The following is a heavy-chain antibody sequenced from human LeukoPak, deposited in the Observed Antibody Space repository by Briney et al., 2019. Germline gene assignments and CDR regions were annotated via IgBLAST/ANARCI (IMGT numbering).Heavy chain of an antibody. CDR3: ARGLRGSYYSPFDY. D-gene: IGHD1-26*01. CDR1: GGSFSGYF. Sequence: PSETLSLTCAVYGGSFSGYFWSWIRQSPGKGLEWIGSIYYSGSTYYNPSLKSRVTISVDTSKNQFSLKLSSVTAADTAVYYCARGLRGSYYSPFDYWGQGTLVTVSS. J-gene: IGHJ4*02. CDR2: IYYSGST. V-gene: IGHV4-34*01.